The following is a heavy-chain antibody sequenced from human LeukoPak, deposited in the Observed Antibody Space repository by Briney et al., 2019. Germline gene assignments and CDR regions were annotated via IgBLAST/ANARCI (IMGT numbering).Heavy chain of an antibody. CDR1: GFTFSSYG. CDR3: ARDGAPSWGGSGWTGFDY. J-gene: IGHJ4*02. Sequence: GGSLRLSCAASGFTFSSYGMHWVRQAPGKGLEWVAVIWYDGGNKYYADSVKGRFTISRDNSKNTLYLQMNSLRAEDTAVYYCARDGAPSWGGSGWTGFDYWGQGTLVTVSS. D-gene: IGHD6-19*01. CDR2: IWYDGGNK. V-gene: IGHV3-33*01.